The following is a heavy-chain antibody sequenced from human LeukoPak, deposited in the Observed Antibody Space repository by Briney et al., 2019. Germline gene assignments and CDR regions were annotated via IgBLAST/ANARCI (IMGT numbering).Heavy chain of an antibody. CDR3: TIEIPYSGYPY. J-gene: IGHJ4*02. CDR2: IYTSGST. Sequence: SETLSLTCTVSGGSISSYYCNWIRQPAGKGLEWIGRIYTSGSTNYNPSLKSRVTMSVDTSKNQFSLKLSSLTAEDTAVYYCTIEIPYSGYPYWGQGTLVTVSS. D-gene: IGHD5-12*01. V-gene: IGHV4-4*07. CDR1: GGSISSYY.